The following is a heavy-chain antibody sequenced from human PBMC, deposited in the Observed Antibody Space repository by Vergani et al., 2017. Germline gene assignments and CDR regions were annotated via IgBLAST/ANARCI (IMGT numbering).Heavy chain of an antibody. CDR1: GFTFSSSR. V-gene: IGHV3-48*04. J-gene: IGHJ4*02. Sequence: EVQLVESGGGLVQPGGSLRLSCAASGFTFSSSRMNWVRQAPGKGLEWVSYISSSSSTIYYADSVKSLFTISRDNAKNSLYLQMNSLRAEDTAVYYCAGRLAARSNFDYWGQGTLVTVSS. D-gene: IGHD6-6*01. CDR3: AGRLAARSNFDY. CDR2: ISSSSSTI.